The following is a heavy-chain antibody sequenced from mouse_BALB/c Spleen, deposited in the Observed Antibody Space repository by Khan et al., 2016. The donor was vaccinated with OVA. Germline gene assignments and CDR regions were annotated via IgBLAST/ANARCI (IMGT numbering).Heavy chain of an antibody. CDR3: ARGWYWYFDV. V-gene: IGHV6-6*02. CDR1: GFTFSNYW. CDR2: IRLKSNIYAT. Sequence: EVKLEVSGGGLVQPGGSMKLSCVASGFTFSNYWMNWVRQSPEKGFEWVAEIRLKSNIYATHYAESVRGRFTISRDDSRSSVYLQMNNLGAEDTGIYYCARGWYWYFDVWGAGTTVTVSS. D-gene: IGHD3-3*01. J-gene: IGHJ1*01.